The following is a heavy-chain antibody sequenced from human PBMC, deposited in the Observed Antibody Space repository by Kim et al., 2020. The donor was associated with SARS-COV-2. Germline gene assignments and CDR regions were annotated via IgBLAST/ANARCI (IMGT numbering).Heavy chain of an antibody. CDR3: ARAMGITIFGVVMVNWFDP. V-gene: IGHV4-31*03. Sequence: SETLSLTCTVSGGSISSGGYYWSWIRQHPGKGLEWIGYIYYSGSTYYNPSLKSRVTISVDTSKNQFSLKLSSVTAADTAVYYCARAMGITIFGVVMVNWFDPWGPGTLVTVSP. CDR2: IYYSGST. CDR1: GGSISSGGYY. J-gene: IGHJ5*02. D-gene: IGHD3-3*01.